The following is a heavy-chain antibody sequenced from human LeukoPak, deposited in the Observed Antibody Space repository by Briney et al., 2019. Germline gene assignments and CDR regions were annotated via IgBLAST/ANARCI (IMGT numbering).Heavy chain of an antibody. V-gene: IGHV3-66*01. D-gene: IGHD3-22*01. CDR1: GFTVSNSH. J-gene: IGHJ1*01. Sequence: PGGSLRLSCAASGFTVSNSHMSWVRQAPGRGLEWISIIYSGGNTYYADSVKGGFTISRDNAKNTLYLQMNSLRAEDTAVYYCATGNYYDSRGYYTFGHWGQGTLVTVSS. CDR3: ATGNYYDSRGYYTFGH. CDR2: IYSGGNT.